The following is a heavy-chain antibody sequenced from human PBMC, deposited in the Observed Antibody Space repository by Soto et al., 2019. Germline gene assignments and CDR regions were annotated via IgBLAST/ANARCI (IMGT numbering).Heavy chain of an antibody. V-gene: IGHV3-33*01. CDR1: GFTFSSYG. J-gene: IGHJ4*02. CDR3: ARSYYYDSSGYSAFDY. Sequence: GGSLRLSCAASGFTFSSYGMHWVRQAPGKGLEWVAVIWYDGSNKYYADSVKGRFTISRDNSKNTLYLQMNSLRAEDTAVYYCARSYYYDSSGYSAFDYWGQGTLVTVSS. D-gene: IGHD3-22*01. CDR2: IWYDGSNK.